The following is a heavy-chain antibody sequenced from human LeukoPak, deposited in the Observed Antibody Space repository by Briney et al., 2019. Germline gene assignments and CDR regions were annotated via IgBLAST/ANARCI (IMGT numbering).Heavy chain of an antibody. Sequence: KTSETLSLTCTVSDGSISSGGYYWSWIRQPPGEGLECIGYIYHSGSTYYNPSLKSRVTISVDRSKNQFSLKLSSVTAADTAVYYCARDSRNDFWSGYIWGQGTMVTVSS. J-gene: IGHJ3*02. CDR1: DGSISSGGYY. D-gene: IGHD3-3*01. CDR3: ARDSRNDFWSGYI. V-gene: IGHV4-30-2*01. CDR2: IYHSGST.